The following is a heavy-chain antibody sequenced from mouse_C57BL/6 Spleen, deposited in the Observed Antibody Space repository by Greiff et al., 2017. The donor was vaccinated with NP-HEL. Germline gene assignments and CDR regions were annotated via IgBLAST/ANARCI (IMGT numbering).Heavy chain of an antibody. CDR2: IYPGDGDT. CDR1: GYAFSSYW. CDR3: ARKSSYWYFDV. J-gene: IGHJ1*03. Sequence: VQLQESGAELVKPGASVKISCKASGYAFSSYWMNWVKQRPGKGLEWIGQIYPGDGDTNYNGKFKGKATLTADKSSSTAYMQLSSLTSEDSAVYFCARKSSYWYFDVWGTGTTVTVSS. V-gene: IGHV1-80*01. D-gene: IGHD1-1*01.